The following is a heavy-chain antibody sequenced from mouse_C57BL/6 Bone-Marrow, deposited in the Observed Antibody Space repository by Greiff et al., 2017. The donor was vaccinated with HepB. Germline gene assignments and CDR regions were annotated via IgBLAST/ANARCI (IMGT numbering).Heavy chain of an antibody. Sequence: VQLQQSGPELVKPGASVKLSCKASGYTFTSYDINWVKQRPGQGLEWIGWIYPRDGSTKYNEKFKGKATLTVDTSSSAAYMGLHSLTSEDSAVYFCARSTTVVYWYFDVWGTGTTVTVSS. CDR3: ARSTTVVYWYFDV. J-gene: IGHJ1*03. D-gene: IGHD1-1*01. CDR2: IYPRDGST. CDR1: GYTFTSYD. V-gene: IGHV1-85*01.